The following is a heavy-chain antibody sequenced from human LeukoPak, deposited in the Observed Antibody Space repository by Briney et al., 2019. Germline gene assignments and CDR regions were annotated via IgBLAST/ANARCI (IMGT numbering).Heavy chain of an antibody. Sequence: GESLKISCKGSGYSFTSYWIGWVRQMPGKGLECMGIIYPGDSDTRYSPSFQGQVTISADKSISTAYLQWSSLKASDTAMYYCANFRYYDSSAYYYYFDYWGQGTLVTVSS. CDR3: ANFRYYDSSAYYYYFDY. J-gene: IGHJ4*02. D-gene: IGHD3-22*01. V-gene: IGHV5-51*01. CDR2: IYPGDSDT. CDR1: GYSFTSYW.